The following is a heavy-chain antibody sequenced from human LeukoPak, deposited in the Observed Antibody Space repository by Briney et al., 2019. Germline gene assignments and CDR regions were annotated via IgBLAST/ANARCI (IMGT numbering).Heavy chain of an antibody. Sequence: SQTLSLTCAISGESVSSTGASWNWIRQSPSRGLEWLGRTYYRSQWYYEYALAVKSRIIVAPDTSKNQFSLQLNSVTPEDTAVYYCVRGNYNFDYWGQGSLVTVSS. J-gene: IGHJ4*02. V-gene: IGHV6-1*01. CDR2: TYYRSQWYY. D-gene: IGHD5-24*01. CDR3: VRGNYNFDY. CDR1: GESVSSTGAS.